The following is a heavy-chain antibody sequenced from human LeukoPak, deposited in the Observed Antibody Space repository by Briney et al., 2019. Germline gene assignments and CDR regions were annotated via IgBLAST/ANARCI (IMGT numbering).Heavy chain of an antibody. CDR2: IDHSGST. J-gene: IGHJ3*02. D-gene: IGHD3-10*01. Sequence: SETLSHTCAVYGGSFSGYYWSWIRQPPGKGLEWIGEIDHSGSTNYNPSLKSRVTISVVTSKNQFSLKLSSVTAADTAVYYCARVGLLWFGELLENDAFDIWGQGTMVTVSS. CDR1: GGSFSGYY. CDR3: ARVGLLWFGELLENDAFDI. V-gene: IGHV4-34*01.